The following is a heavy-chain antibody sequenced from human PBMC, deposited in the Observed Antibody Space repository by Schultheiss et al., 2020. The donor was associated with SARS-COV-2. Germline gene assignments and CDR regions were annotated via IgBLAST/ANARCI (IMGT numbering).Heavy chain of an antibody. CDR3: AGRGDV. V-gene: IGHV3-21*01. J-gene: IGHJ6*04. D-gene: IGHD2-15*01. Sequence: GGSLRLSCAASGFTFSNAWMSWVRQAPGKGLEWVSSISSSSSYIYYADSVKGRLTISRDNAKNTLYLQMNSLRAEDTAVYYCAGRGDVWGKGTTVTVSS. CDR1: GFTFSNAW. CDR2: ISSSSSYI.